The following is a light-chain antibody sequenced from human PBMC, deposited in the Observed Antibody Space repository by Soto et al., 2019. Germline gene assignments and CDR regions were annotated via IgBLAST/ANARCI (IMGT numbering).Light chain of an antibody. V-gene: IGKV3-11*01. CDR2: DAS. Sequence: EIVLTQSPATLSLSPGERATLSCRASQSVSNYLAWYQQKPGQAPRLLIYDASNRATGITARFSGSGSGTDFTLTISSLEPEDFAVYYCQQRSNWPPTWTFGQGTKVEIK. CDR3: QQRSNWPPTWT. J-gene: IGKJ1*01. CDR1: QSVSNY.